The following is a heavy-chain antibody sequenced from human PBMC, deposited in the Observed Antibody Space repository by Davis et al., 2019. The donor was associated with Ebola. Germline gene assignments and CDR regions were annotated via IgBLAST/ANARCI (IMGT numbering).Heavy chain of an antibody. D-gene: IGHD6-13*01. V-gene: IGHV1-2*02. CDR1: GYTFTSYG. CDR3: ARRSSSWYYDY. CDR2: INPNSGGT. J-gene: IGHJ4*02. Sequence: ASVKVSCKASGYTFTSYGISWVRQAPGQGLEWMGWINPNSGGTNYAQKFQGRVTMTRDTSISTAYMELSRLRSDDTAVYYCARRSSSWYYDYWGQGTLVTVSS.